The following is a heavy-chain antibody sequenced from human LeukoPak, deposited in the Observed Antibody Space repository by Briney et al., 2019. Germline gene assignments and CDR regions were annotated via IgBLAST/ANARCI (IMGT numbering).Heavy chain of an antibody. D-gene: IGHD5-12*01. CDR3: ATERNSGYDLVWGYYFDY. V-gene: IGHV1-24*01. J-gene: IGHJ4*02. CDR1: GYTLTELS. Sequence: ASVKVSCKVSGYTLTELSMHWVRQAPGKGLEWMGGFDPEDGETIYAQKFQGRVTMTEDTSTDTAYMELSSLRSEDTAVYYCATERNSGYDLVWGYYFDYWGQGTLVTVSS. CDR2: FDPEDGET.